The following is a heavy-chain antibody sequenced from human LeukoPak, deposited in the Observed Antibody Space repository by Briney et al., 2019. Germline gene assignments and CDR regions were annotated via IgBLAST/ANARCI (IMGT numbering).Heavy chain of an antibody. D-gene: IGHD3-22*01. Sequence: GAPVKVSCKASGGTFSSYAISWVRQAPGQELEWMGGIIPISGTANYAHKFQARVTITTDESTSTGYLELSSLRSEDTAVYCCARDRGYYDSSGYPTAYNWFDPWGQGTLVTVSS. CDR2: IIPISGTA. CDR1: GGTFSSYA. V-gene: IGHV1-69*05. CDR3: ARDRGYYDSSGYPTAYNWFDP. J-gene: IGHJ5*02.